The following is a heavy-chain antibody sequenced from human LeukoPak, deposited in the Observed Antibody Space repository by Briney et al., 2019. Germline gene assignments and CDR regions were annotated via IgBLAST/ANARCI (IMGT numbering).Heavy chain of an antibody. CDR2: ISGSGGST. J-gene: IGHJ4*02. CDR3: AKDPGGFGGSYPDY. V-gene: IGHV3-23*01. Sequence: GGSLRLSCAASGFTSSSYAMSWVRQAPGKGLEWVSAISGSGGSTYYADSVKGRFTISRDNSKNTLYLQMNSLRAEDTAVYYCAKDPGGFGGSYPDYWGQGTLVTVSS. CDR1: GFTSSSYA. D-gene: IGHD1-26*01.